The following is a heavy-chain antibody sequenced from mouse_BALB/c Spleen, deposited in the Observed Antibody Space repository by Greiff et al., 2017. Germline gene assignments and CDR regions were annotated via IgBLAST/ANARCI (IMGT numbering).Heavy chain of an antibody. CDR3: AREETWLGPFDY. CDR1: GYSITSGYY. V-gene: IGHV3-6*02. D-gene: IGHD4-1*01. J-gene: IGHJ2*01. Sequence: EVQLQESGPGLVKPSQSLSLTCSVTGYSITSGYYWNWIRQFPGNKLEWMGYISYDGSNNYNPSLKNRISITRDTSKNQFFLKLNSVTTEDTATYYCAREETWLGPFDYWGQGTTLTVSS. CDR2: ISYDGSN.